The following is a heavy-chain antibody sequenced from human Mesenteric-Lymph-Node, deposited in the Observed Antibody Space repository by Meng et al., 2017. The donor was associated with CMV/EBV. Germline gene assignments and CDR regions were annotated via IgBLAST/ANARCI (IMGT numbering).Heavy chain of an antibody. J-gene: IGHJ4*02. CDR2: IYSSGST. CDR1: GGSFSDYY. D-gene: IGHD6-19*01. Sequence: SETLSLTCTVSGGSFSDYYWTWIRQPPGKGLEWIGHIYSSGSTYYNPSLKSRVILSIDTSKNQFSLKLSSVTAADTAVYFCARLHWLVYYFDYWGQGTMVTVSS. CDR3: ARLHWLVYYFDY. V-gene: IGHV4-59*01.